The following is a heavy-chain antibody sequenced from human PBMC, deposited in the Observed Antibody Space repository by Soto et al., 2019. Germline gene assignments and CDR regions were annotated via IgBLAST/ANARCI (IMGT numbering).Heavy chain of an antibody. CDR1: GGSFGNSA. J-gene: IGHJ4*02. CDR2: FIPVYRTL. V-gene: IGHV1-69*13. Sequence: SVKVSCKASGGSFGNSAINWVRQTPGQGLEWLGGFIPVYRTLNYAQKFQGRVTITADESTGTAFMTLSSLASDDTAVYYCSTGVIWIGYFTVDSWGQGTRVTVSS. CDR3: STGVIWIGYFTVDS. D-gene: IGHD3-3*01.